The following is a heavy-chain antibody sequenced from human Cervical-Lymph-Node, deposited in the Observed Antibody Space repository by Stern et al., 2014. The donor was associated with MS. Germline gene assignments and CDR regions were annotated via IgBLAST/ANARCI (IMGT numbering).Heavy chain of an antibody. D-gene: IGHD2-2*01. CDR2: IYYSAST. V-gene: IGHV4-30-4*01. CDR3: ASANCSSTSCPNWFDP. Sequence: LQLHESSPGLVKPSQTLSLTCTVSGGSIRSGDYYWSWIRHPPAKGLELIGYIYYSASTSYNPSLKSRVTISVDTSKNQFSLKLSSVTAADTAVYYCASANCSSTSCPNWFDPWGQGTLVTVSS. J-gene: IGHJ5*02. CDR1: GGSIRSGDYY.